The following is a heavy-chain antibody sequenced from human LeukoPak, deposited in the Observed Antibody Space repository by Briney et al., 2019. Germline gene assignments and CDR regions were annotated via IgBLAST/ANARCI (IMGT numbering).Heavy chain of an antibody. CDR3: SRLIEAAGTSFDY. V-gene: IGHV3-73*01. D-gene: IGHD6-13*01. J-gene: IGHJ4*02. CDR1: GFTFSGSA. CDR2: IRNKANSYAT. Sequence: GGSLKLSCAASGFTFSGSAVHWVRQASGKGLEWVGRIRNKANSYATAYAASVSGRFTISRDESKNTAYLQMNSLKIEDTAVYYCSRLIEAAGTSFDYWGQGTLVTVSS.